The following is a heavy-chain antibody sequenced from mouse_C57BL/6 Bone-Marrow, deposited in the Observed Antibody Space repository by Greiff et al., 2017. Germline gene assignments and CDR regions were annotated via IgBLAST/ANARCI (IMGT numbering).Heavy chain of an antibody. CDR2: IDPVNGYT. J-gene: IGHJ3*01. V-gene: IGHV14-4*01. CDR1: GFNIQDDY. CDR3: TTLDYGSSQ. D-gene: IGHD1-1*01. Sequence: VQLMESGAELVRPGASVKLSCTASGFNIQDDYMHWVKQRPEPRLAWIGWIDPVNGYTEYASKFQGQATISADPSSNTAYLQLSSLTSEDTAVYYCTTLDYGSSQGGQGTLVTVSA.